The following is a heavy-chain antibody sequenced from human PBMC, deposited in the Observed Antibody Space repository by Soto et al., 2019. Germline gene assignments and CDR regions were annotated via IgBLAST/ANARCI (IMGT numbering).Heavy chain of an antibody. J-gene: IGHJ5*02. D-gene: IGHD5-12*01. CDR3: ATSVQMATIPDL. V-gene: IGHV4-31*03. CDR1: GGSLSRIGYY. CDR2: ISNSGST. Sequence: PSETLSLTCTVSGGSLSRIGYYWSWIRQHPAKGLEWVGYISNSGSTYHNPSLKSRVAMSIDTSKNHVSLTLTSLTAADTAVYYCATSVQMATIPDLWGQGTLVTVSS.